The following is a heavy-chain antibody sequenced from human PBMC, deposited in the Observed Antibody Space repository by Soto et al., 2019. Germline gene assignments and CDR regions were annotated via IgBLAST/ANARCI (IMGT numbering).Heavy chain of an antibody. CDR3: ARHNGPLYVGYYYDMDV. CDR2: FRSSGGT. CDR1: GDSISSYN. V-gene: IGHV4-59*08. Sequence: SETLSLTCTVSGDSISSYNLAWIRQPPGKGLEWIGYFRSSGGTSYNPSLKSRVAISADTSTNQFSLKLSSVTAADTAVYYCARHNGPLYVGYYYDMDVWGQGTTVTVSS. J-gene: IGHJ6*02. D-gene: IGHD3-16*01.